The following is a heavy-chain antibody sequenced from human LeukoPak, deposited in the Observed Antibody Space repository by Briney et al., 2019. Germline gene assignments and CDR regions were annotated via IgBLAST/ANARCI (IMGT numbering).Heavy chain of an antibody. Sequence: PGGSLRLSCAASGFTFSSYWMHWVRQAPGKGLVWVSRINSDGSSTSYADSVKGRFTISRDKSKNTLYLQMNSLRAEDTAVYYCARDRLWFGDYENWFDPWGQGTLVTVSS. CDR1: GFTFSSYW. CDR3: ARDRLWFGDYENWFDP. J-gene: IGHJ5*02. CDR2: INSDGSST. D-gene: IGHD3-10*01. V-gene: IGHV3-74*01.